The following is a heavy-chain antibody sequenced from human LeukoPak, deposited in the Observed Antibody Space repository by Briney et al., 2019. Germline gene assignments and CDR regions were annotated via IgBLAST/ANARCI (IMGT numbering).Heavy chain of an antibody. Sequence: GGSLRLSCAASGLTFLSHAMSLVGQAPGKGLDWVSGISWSGGGTHYADSVKGRFTISRDSSKNTLYLQMNSLRAEDTAVYYCARRGELLRGGAFDIWGQGTMVTVSS. CDR2: ISWSGGGT. CDR3: ARRGELLRGGAFDI. D-gene: IGHD1-26*01. V-gene: IGHV3-23*01. J-gene: IGHJ3*02. CDR1: GLTFLSHA.